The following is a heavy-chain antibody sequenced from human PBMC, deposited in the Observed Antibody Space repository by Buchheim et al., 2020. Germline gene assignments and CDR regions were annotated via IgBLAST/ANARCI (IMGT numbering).Heavy chain of an antibody. D-gene: IGHD3-16*01. CDR2: IYYSGTT. CDR1: GGSTRSSGYY. J-gene: IGHJ4*02. CDR3: ASSEDFGDYVFDY. V-gene: IGHV4-31*03. Sequence: QVQLQESGPGLVKPSQTLSLTCTVTGGSTRSSGYYWSWIRQHPGKGLEWIGYIYYSGTTYSNPSLKSRVTISIHTSNHQFSLKVTSVTAADTAVYYCASSEDFGDYVFDYWGQGTL.